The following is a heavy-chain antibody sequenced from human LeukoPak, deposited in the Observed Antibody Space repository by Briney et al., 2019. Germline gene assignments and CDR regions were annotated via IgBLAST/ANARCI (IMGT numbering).Heavy chain of an antibody. CDR1: GFTFRSYA. Sequence: GGSLRLSCAASGFTFRSYAMHWVRQAPGKGLEWVAFIQYDGSSKYYADSVKGRFTISRDNSRDTLYLQMNSLRAEDTAVHYCAKDDYYDTSGYRDWGQGTLVTVSS. J-gene: IGHJ4*02. CDR2: IQYDGSSK. D-gene: IGHD3-22*01. CDR3: AKDDYYDTSGYRD. V-gene: IGHV3-30*02.